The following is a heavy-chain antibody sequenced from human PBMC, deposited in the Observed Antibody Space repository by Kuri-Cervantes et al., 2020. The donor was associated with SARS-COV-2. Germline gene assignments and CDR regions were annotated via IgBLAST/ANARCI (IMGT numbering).Heavy chain of an antibody. Sequence: GESLKISCAASGFTFSDYGTHWVRQAPGKGLEWVAVLWYNGSNKYYADSVKGRFTISRDNSKNTLYLQMNSLRAEDTAVYYCARELEFTIFGVVTHHYFDYWGQGTLVTVSS. V-gene: IGHV3-30*19. J-gene: IGHJ4*02. D-gene: IGHD3-3*01. CDR2: LWYNGSNK. CDR3: ARELEFTIFGVVTHHYFDY. CDR1: GFTFSDYG.